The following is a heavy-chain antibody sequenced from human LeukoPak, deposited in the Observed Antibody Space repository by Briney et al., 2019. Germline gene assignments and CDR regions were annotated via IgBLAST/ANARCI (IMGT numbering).Heavy chain of an antibody. CDR3: AREIGGSLYFFDY. D-gene: IGHD1-26*01. V-gene: IGHV1-2*02. Sequence: ASVEVSCKASGYTFTGYYMHWVRQAPGQGLEWMGWINPNSGGTNYAQKFQGRVTMTRDTSISTAYMELSRLRSDDTAVYYCAREIGGSLYFFDYWGQGTLVTVSS. CDR1: GYTFTGYY. CDR2: INPNSGGT. J-gene: IGHJ4*02.